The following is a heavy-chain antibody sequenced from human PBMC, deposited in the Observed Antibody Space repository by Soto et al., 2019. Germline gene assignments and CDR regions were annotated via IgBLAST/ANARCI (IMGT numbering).Heavy chain of an antibody. J-gene: IGHJ5*02. CDR2: IIPIFGTA. CDR3: ARDEYSSSWYSGYNWFDP. D-gene: IGHD6-13*01. Sequence: QVQLVQSGAEVKKPGSSVKVSCKASGGTFSSYAISWVRQAPGQGLEWMGGIIPIFGTANYAQKFQGRVTITADESTSTAYMELSSLRYEDTAVYYCARDEYSSSWYSGYNWFDPWGQGTLVTVSS. V-gene: IGHV1-69*01. CDR1: GGTFSSYA.